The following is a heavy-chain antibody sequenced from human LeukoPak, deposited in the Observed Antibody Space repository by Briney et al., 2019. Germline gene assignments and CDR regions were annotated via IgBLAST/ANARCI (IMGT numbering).Heavy chain of an antibody. CDR3: ATGRKQWLAYYFDY. Sequence: ASVKVSCKASGYTFTGYYMHWVRQAPGQGLEWMGGFDPEDGETIYAQKFQGRVTMTEDTSTDTAYMELSSLRSEDTAVYYCATGRKQWLAYYFDYWGQGTLVTVSS. CDR2: FDPEDGET. D-gene: IGHD6-19*01. CDR1: GYTFTGYY. V-gene: IGHV1-24*01. J-gene: IGHJ4*02.